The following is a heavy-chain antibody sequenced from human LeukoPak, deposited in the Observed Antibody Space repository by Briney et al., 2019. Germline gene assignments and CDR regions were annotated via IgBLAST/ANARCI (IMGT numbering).Heavy chain of an antibody. Sequence: ASVKVSCKASGGTFSSYAISWVRQAPGQGLEWMGWISAYNGNTNYAQKLQGRVTMTTDTSTSTAYMELRSLRPDDTAVYYCARKVATSSNNWFDPWGQGTLVTVSS. D-gene: IGHD5-12*01. CDR2: ISAYNGNT. CDR1: GGTFSSYA. V-gene: IGHV1-18*01. J-gene: IGHJ5*02. CDR3: ARKVATSSNNWFDP.